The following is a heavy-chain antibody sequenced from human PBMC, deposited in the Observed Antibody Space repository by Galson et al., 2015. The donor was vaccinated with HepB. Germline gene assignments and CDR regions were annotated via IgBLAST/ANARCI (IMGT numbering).Heavy chain of an antibody. V-gene: IGHV1-18*01. J-gene: IGHJ3*02. CDR2: ISAYNGNT. Sequence: SCKASGYTFTSYGISWVRQAPGQGLEWMGWISAYNGNTNYAQKLQGRVTMTTDTSTSTAYMELRSLRSDDTAVYYCARGGDYYDSSGYAFDIWGQGTMVTVSS. CDR3: ARGGDYYDSSGYAFDI. CDR1: GYTFTSYG. D-gene: IGHD3-22*01.